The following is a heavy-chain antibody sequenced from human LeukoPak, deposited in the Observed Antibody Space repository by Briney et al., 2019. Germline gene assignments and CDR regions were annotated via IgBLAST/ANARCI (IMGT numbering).Heavy chain of an antibody. Sequence: ASVKVSCKASGYTFSSLYMHWVRQAPGQGLEWMGIINPTGGSTSYAQKFQGRVTTTTDTSTSTVYMELSSLRSEDTAVYYCARDHSTGGNWGQGTLVTVSS. CDR1: GYTFSSLY. V-gene: IGHV1-46*01. J-gene: IGHJ4*02. D-gene: IGHD2-8*02. CDR3: ARDHSTGGN. CDR2: INPTGGST.